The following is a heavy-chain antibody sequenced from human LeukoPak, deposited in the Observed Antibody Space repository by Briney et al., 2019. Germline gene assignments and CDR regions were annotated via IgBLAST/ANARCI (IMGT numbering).Heavy chain of an antibody. V-gene: IGHV2-5*01. D-gene: IGHD6-13*01. CDR3: AQYDGPIIAAAVNNWFDP. CDR1: GFSLRTSGVG. J-gene: IGHJ5*02. CDR2: IYWNDDK. Sequence: SGPTLLKPIQTLTLTCTFSGFSLRTSGVGVGWIRQPPGKALEWLALIYWNDDKRYSPSLKSRLTITKDTSKNQVVLTMTNMDPVDTATYYCAQYDGPIIAAAVNNWFDPWGQGTLVTVSS.